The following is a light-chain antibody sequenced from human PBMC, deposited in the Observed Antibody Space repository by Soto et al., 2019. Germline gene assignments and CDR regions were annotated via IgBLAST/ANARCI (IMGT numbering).Light chain of an antibody. V-gene: IGKV1-33*01. CDR3: QQIYTIPLT. CDR1: QDIKNY. J-gene: IGKJ4*01. Sequence: DIQMTQSPSSLSASVGDRVTITCQASQDIKNYLNWYQQKSGKAPKLLIYDASDLETGVPSRFSGSGSGTDFTLTISSLQPEDFASYYCQQIYTIPLTFGGGTKVDFK. CDR2: DAS.